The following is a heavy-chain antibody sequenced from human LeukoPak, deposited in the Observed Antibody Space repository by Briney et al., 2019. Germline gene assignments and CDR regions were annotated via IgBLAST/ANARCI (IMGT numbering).Heavy chain of an antibody. V-gene: IGHV3-48*01. CDR3: ARDTKYAFDN. CDR1: GFTFSSYS. J-gene: IGHJ4*02. CDR2: IGISSGNT. Sequence: GGSLRLSCAVSGFTFSSYSMNWVPQAPGKGLEWISYIGISSGNTKYADSVKGRFTISGDKAKNSVYLQMNSLRVEDTAVYYCARDTKYAFDNWGQGTLVTVSS. D-gene: IGHD2-2*01.